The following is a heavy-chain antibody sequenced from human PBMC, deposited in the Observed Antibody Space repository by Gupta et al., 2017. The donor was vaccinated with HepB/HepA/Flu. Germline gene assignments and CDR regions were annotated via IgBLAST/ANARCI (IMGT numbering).Heavy chain of an antibody. CDR3: AHRPNYGDYYFDS. V-gene: IGHV2-5*02. CDR1: GFPLTTGGLG. CDR2: IYWDGDK. Sequence: QITLKESGPTLVKPPQTLTLTCTFSGFPLTTGGLGGGWIRQHPGKALEWLALIYWDGDKHYSPSLQSRLTITKDTSKNQVVLTMTNMDPVDTGTYYCAHRPNYGDYYFDSWGQGTLVTVSS. J-gene: IGHJ4*02. D-gene: IGHD4-17*01.